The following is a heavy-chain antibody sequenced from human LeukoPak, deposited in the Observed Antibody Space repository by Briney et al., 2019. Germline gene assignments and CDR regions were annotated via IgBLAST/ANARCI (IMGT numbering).Heavy chain of an antibody. V-gene: IGHV3-30*18. CDR1: GFTFSRYG. Sequence: GGSLRLSCAASGFTFSRYGMHWVRQAPGKGLEWVAVISYDGSNKYYADSVKGRFTISRDNSKNTLYLQMNSLRAEDTAVYYCAKDGSTVRFLEWLTDYWGQGTLVTVSS. J-gene: IGHJ4*02. D-gene: IGHD3-3*01. CDR3: AKDGSTVRFLEWLTDY. CDR2: ISYDGSNK.